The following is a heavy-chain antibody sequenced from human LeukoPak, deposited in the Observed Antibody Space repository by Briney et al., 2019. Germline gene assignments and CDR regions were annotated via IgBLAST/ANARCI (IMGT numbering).Heavy chain of an antibody. D-gene: IGHD2-15*01. Sequence: PGRSLRLSCAASGFTFSSYAMHWVRQAPGKGLEWVAVISYDGSNKYYADSVKGRFTISRDNSKNTLYLQMNSLRAEDTAVYYCARDNIVVVVAAAHNWFDPWGQGTLVTVSS. J-gene: IGHJ5*02. CDR3: ARDNIVVVVAAAHNWFDP. CDR1: GFTFSSYA. CDR2: ISYDGSNK. V-gene: IGHV3-30*04.